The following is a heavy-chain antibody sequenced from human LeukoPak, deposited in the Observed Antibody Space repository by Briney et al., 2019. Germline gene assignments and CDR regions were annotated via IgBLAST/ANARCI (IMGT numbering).Heavy chain of an antibody. CDR3: ARVSGGGAFDI. V-gene: IGHV3-30*04. CDR1: GFTFSSYA. D-gene: IGHD6-19*01. CDR2: ISYDGSNK. Sequence: SGGSPRLSCAASGFTFSSYAMHWVRQAPGKGLEWVAVISYDGSNKYYADSVKGRLTISRDNSKNTLYLQMNSLRAEDTAVYYCARVSGGGAFDIWGQGTMVTVSS. J-gene: IGHJ3*02.